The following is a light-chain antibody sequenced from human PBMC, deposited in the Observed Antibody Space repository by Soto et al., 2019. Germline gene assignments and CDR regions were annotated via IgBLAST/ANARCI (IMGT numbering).Light chain of an antibody. J-gene: IGKJ5*01. CDR3: QQRHMWPIT. CDR1: QSFRGL. V-gene: IGKV3-11*01. Sequence: EVVLTQSPVTLSLSPGERATLSCRASQSFRGLLAWYQQKPGQAPRLLIYDAYNRATGIPPRFSGSGSGTEFNLTISSLEPEDSAVYYCQQRHMWPITFGQGTRLEIK. CDR2: DAY.